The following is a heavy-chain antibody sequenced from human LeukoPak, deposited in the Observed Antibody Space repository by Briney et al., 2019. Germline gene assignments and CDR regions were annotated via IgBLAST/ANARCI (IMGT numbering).Heavy chain of an antibody. CDR3: AREMYSSSWLGAFDI. V-gene: IGHV1-69*05. D-gene: IGHD6-13*01. J-gene: IGHJ3*02. Sequence: GASVKVSCKASGYTFTSYGISWVRQAPGQGLEWMGGIIPIFGTANYAQKFQGRVTITTDKSTSTAYMELSSLRSEDTAVYYCAREMYSSSWLGAFDIWGQGTMVTVSS. CDR2: IIPIFGTA. CDR1: GYTFTSYG.